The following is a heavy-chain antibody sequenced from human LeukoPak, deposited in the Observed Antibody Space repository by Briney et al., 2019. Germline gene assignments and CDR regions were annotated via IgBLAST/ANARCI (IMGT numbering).Heavy chain of an antibody. V-gene: IGHV4-39*01. D-gene: IGHD3-10*01. Sequence: PSETLSLTCTVSGGSISSSSYYWGWIRQSPGKGLEWIGTIYYSGSTYYSPSLKSRVTIPVDTSKNQFSLKLSSVTAADTAMYYCARNRYYYGSGNYGVPNWFDPWGQGTLVTVSS. CDR3: ARNRYYYGSGNYGVPNWFDP. CDR1: GGSISSSSYY. CDR2: IYYSGST. J-gene: IGHJ5*02.